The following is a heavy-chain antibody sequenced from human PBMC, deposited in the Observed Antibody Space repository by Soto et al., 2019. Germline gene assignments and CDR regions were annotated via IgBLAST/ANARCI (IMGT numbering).Heavy chain of an antibody. Sequence: SVKVSCRASGYTFTGHYMHWVRQAPGQGLEWMGWINPNSVGTNYAQKFQGRVTMTRDTSISTAYMELSRLRSDDTAVYYCAREPMVRAAHGFDIWGQGTMVTVSS. J-gene: IGHJ3*02. CDR3: AREPMVRAAHGFDI. V-gene: IGHV1-2*02. CDR2: INPNSVGT. CDR1: GYTFTGHY. D-gene: IGHD3-10*01.